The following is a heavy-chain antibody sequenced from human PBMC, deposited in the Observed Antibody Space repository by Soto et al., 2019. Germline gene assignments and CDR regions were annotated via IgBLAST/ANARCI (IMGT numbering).Heavy chain of an antibody. CDR3: AREGGITATGGYYYGMDV. CDR2: IWSDVSNK. Sequence: GGSLRLSCAASGFTFSSYGMHWVRQAPGKGLEWVAVIWSDVSNKYYADSVKGRFTISRDNSKNTLYLQMNSLRAEDTAVSYCAREGGITATGGYYYGMDVWGQGTTVTVSS. J-gene: IGHJ6*02. D-gene: IGHD1-20*01. CDR1: GFTFSSYG. V-gene: IGHV3-33*01.